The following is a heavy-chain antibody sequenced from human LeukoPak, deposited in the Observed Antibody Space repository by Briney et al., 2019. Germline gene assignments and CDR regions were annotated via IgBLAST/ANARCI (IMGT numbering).Heavy chain of an antibody. CDR2: ISPFNGKT. CDR1: GYTFITSG. CDR3: VRDRDATPDDVRDY. Sequence: GASVTVSFKASGYTFITSGITWVRQAPGHGLKWMGWISPFNGKTRFAEEFQDRLTMTTDTPTRTAYMVLRSLRSDDTAVYYCVRDRDATPDDVRDYWGQGTLVTVSS. J-gene: IGHJ4*02. D-gene: IGHD2-21*02. V-gene: IGHV1-18*01.